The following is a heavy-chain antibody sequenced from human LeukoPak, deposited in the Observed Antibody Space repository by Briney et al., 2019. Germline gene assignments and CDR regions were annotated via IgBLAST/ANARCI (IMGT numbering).Heavy chain of an antibody. J-gene: IGHJ6*04. D-gene: IGHD3-10*02. CDR3: AELGITMIGGV. CDR2: ISTSSSYI. Sequence: PGGSLRLSCAASGFTFSRNSMNWVRQAPGKGLEWVSSISTSSSYIYYADSVKGRFTISRHNAKNSLYLQMNSLRAEDTAVYYCAELGITMIGGVWGKGTTVTISS. V-gene: IGHV3-21*01. CDR1: GFTFSRNS.